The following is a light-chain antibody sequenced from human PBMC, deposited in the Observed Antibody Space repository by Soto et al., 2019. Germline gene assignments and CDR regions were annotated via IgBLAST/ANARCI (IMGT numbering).Light chain of an antibody. Sequence: IQMTQSPSTLSASVGDRVTITCRASQTISTWLAWYQQRPGKAPKLLIYDASTLGNGVPSRFSGSGSGTEFTLHTSSLQPDAFATYYCQPYDSHWYTFGQGTKLEI. J-gene: IGKJ2*01. V-gene: IGKV1-5*01. CDR1: QTISTW. CDR3: QPYDSHWYT. CDR2: DAS.